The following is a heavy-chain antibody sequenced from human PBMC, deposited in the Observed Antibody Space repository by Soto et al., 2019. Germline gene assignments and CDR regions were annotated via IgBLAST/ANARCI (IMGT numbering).Heavy chain of an antibody. J-gene: IGHJ4*02. CDR2: IYYSGST. V-gene: IGHV4-31*03. Sequence: SETLSLTCTVSGGSISSGGYYWSWIRQHPGKGLEWIGYIYYSGSTYYNPSLKSRVTISVDTSKNQFSLKLSSVTAADTAVYYCARARTFENYFDYWGQGTLVTVAS. D-gene: IGHD3-16*01. CDR3: ARARTFENYFDY. CDR1: GGSISSGGYY.